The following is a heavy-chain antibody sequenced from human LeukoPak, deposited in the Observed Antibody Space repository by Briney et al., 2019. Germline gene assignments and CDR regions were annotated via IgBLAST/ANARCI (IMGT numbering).Heavy chain of an antibody. CDR3: AELGITMIGGV. D-gene: IGHD3-10*02. CDR2: ISSSGSTI. CDR1: GFTVSNKY. J-gene: IGHJ6*04. V-gene: IGHV3-11*04. Sequence: GGSLRLSCAASGFTVSNKYMTWVRQAPGKGLEWVSYISSSGSTIYYADSVKGRFTISRDNAKNSLYLQMNSLRAEDTAVYYCAELGITMIGGVWGKGTTVTISS.